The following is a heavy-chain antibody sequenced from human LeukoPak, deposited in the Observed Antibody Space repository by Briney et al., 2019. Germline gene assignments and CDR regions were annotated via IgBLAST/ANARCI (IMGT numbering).Heavy chain of an antibody. Sequence: PSETLPLTCAVYGGSFSGYYWSWIRQPPGKGLEWIGEINHSGSTNYNPSLKSRVTISVDTSKNQFSLKLSSVTAADTAVYYCARDGDYDSSGYYWFDYWGQGTLVTVSS. V-gene: IGHV4-34*01. D-gene: IGHD3-22*01. CDR3: ARDGDYDSSGYYWFDY. J-gene: IGHJ4*02. CDR2: INHSGST. CDR1: GGSFSGYY.